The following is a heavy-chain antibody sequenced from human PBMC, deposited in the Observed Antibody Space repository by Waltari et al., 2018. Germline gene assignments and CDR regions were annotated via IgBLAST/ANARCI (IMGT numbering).Heavy chain of an antibody. D-gene: IGHD4-4*01. CDR1: GYSFTGYY. Sequence: QVQLVQSGAEVKEPGASVKVSCKASGYSFTGYYIHWVRQAPGQGLECRGWINPNSGSTNCAHKFQGRVTMTRDTSVSTAYVELSRLRSDDAAVYYCTRDDYSIYGDWSQGSLVTVSS. V-gene: IGHV1-2*07. J-gene: IGHJ4*02. CDR3: TRDDYSIYGD. CDR2: INPNSGST.